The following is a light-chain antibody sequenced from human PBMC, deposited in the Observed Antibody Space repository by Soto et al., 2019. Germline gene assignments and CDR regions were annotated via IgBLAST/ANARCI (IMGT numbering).Light chain of an antibody. CDR3: CSYADTDTLI. Sequence: QSVLTQPASVSGSPGQSITISCTGTSSGVGGYNYVSWYQQHPGKAPKLMIYEVSNRPSGVSNRFSGSKSGNTASLTISGLQAEDEADYYCCSYADTDTLIFGGGTK. CDR2: EVS. CDR1: SSGVGGYNY. V-gene: IGLV2-14*01. J-gene: IGLJ2*01.